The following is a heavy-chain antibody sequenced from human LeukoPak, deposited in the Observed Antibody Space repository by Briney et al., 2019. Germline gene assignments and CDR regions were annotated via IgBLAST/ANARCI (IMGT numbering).Heavy chain of an antibody. CDR1: GYTFTDYS. CDR3: ATMGDCSGGSCSA. D-gene: IGHD2-15*01. Sequence: ASVNVSCKVSGYTFTDYSMHWVQQAPGKGLEWMGLVDPEDGEPIYAEKFQGRVTITADPSTDTAYMELSSLRSEDTAVYYCATMGDCSGGSCSAWGEGTLVTVSS. J-gene: IGHJ5*02. CDR2: VDPEDGEP. V-gene: IGHV1-69-2*01.